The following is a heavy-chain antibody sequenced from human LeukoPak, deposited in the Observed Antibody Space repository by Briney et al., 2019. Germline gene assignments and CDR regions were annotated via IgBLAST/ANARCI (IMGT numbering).Heavy chain of an antibody. J-gene: IGHJ4*02. CDR1: GGSISSGGYS. Sequence: SETLSLTCAVSGGSISSGGYSWSWIRQPPGKGLEWIGYIYHSGSTYYNPSLKSRVTISVDRSKNQFSLKLSSVTAADTAVYYRARGRGYSYGEYYFDYWGQGTLVTVSS. V-gene: IGHV4-30-2*01. D-gene: IGHD5-18*01. CDR2: IYHSGST. CDR3: ARGRGYSYGEYYFDY.